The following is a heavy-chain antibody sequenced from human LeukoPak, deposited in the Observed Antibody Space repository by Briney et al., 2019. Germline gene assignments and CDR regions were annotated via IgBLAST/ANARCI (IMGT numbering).Heavy chain of an antibody. CDR2: ISGSGGST. J-gene: IGHJ4*02. D-gene: IGHD5-12*01. Sequence: GGSLRLSCAASGFTFSSYAMSWVRQVPGKGLEWVSAISGSGGSTYYADSVKGRFTISRDNSKNTLYLQMNSLRAEDTAVYYCASHRGYSGYEKTAAGTFVYWGQGTLVTVSS. V-gene: IGHV3-23*01. CDR1: GFTFSSYA. CDR3: ASHRGYSGYEKTAAGTFVY.